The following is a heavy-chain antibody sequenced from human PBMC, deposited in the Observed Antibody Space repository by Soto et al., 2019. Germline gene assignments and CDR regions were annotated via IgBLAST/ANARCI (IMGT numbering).Heavy chain of an antibody. CDR3: ARRHRSNVNCFDP. D-gene: IGHD4-4*01. CDR1: GFTFSSYA. Sequence: GGSLRLSCVASGFTFSSYAMGWVRQAPGKGLEWVSAIRDTGANTYYADSVKGRFTVSRDNSKDTLYLQMTNMDPEDTATYYCARRHRSNVNCFDPWGQGTLVTVSS. V-gene: IGHV3-23*01. J-gene: IGHJ5*02. CDR2: IRDTGANT.